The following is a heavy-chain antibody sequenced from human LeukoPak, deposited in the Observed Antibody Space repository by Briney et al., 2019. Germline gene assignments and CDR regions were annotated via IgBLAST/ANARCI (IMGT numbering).Heavy chain of an antibody. Sequence: SETLSLTCAVYGGSFSGYYWSWIRQPPGKGLEWIGEINHSGSTNYNPSLKSRVTISVDTSKNQFSLKLSSVTAADTAVYYCARGIIAVADPPAYYFGYWGQGTLVTVSS. CDR2: INHSGST. J-gene: IGHJ4*02. CDR3: ARGIIAVADPPAYYFGY. D-gene: IGHD6-19*01. V-gene: IGHV4-34*01. CDR1: GGSFSGYY.